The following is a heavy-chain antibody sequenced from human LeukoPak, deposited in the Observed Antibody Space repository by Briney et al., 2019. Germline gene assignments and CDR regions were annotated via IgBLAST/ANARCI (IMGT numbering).Heavy chain of an antibody. D-gene: IGHD4-23*01. J-gene: IGHJ4*02. V-gene: IGHV4-59*01. Sequence: PSETLSLTCTVSGGSISSYYWSWIRQPPGKGLEWIGYIYYSGSTNYNPSLKSRVTISVDTSKNQFSLKLSSVTAADTAVYYCARRPATVVNGNWDWVFDYWGQGTLVTVSS. CDR1: GGSISSYY. CDR3: ARRPATVVNGNWDWVFDY. CDR2: IYYSGST.